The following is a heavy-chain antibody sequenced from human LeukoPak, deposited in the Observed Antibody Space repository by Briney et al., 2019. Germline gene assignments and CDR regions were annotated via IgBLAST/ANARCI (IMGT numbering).Heavy chain of an antibody. Sequence: PSETLSLTCTVSGGSISSYYWSWIRQPPGKGLEWIGYIYYSGSTNYNPSLKSRVTISVDTSKNQFSLKLSSVTAADTAVYYYAXXXXXXCSIGAFDIWSQGTMVTVSS. V-gene: IGHV4-59*01. CDR1: GGSISSYY. CDR2: IYYSGST. J-gene: IGHJ3*02. CDR3: AXXXXXXCSIGAFDI. D-gene: IGHD2-15*01.